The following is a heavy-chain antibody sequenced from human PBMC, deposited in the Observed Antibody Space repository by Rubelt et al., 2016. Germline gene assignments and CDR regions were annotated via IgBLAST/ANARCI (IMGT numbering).Heavy chain of an antibody. V-gene: IGHV3-23*01. Sequence: GGGLVQPGGSLRLSCAASGFTFSTYAMTWVRQAPGKGLEWVSGLSGSGDTTYYADSVKGRFTISRDNSRNTVYLQMNSLRAEDTAVYYCARDRGYCSGGSCQSGFFDYWGQGTLVTVFS. CDR2: LSGSGDTT. D-gene: IGHD2-15*01. J-gene: IGHJ4*02. CDR3: ARDRGYCSGGSCQSGFFDY. CDR1: GFTFSTYA.